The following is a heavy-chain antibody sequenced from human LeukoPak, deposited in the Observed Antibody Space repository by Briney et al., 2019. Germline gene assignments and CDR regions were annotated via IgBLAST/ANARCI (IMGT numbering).Heavy chain of an antibody. CDR3: AILSSSGWYGIDY. CDR2: IYETGTT. CDR1: GGSIRSTNW. J-gene: IGHJ4*02. Sequence: KSSETLSLTCVVSGGSIRSTNWWNWVRQPPGKGLGWIGEIYETGTTNYNPSLKTRVIISKDESKNQFSLKLTSVTAADTAVYYCAILSSSGWYGIDYWGQGTLVTVSS. D-gene: IGHD6-19*01. V-gene: IGHV4-4*02.